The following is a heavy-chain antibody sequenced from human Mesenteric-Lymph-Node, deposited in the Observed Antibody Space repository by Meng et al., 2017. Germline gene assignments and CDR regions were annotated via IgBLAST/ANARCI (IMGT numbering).Heavy chain of an antibody. CDR1: AFTFSRAA. D-gene: IGHD6-19*01. Sequence: GGSLRLSCAASAFTFSRAAMSWVRQAPGKGLEWVSSISGGDTYYADSVKGRFTISRDKSRNTVFLQMNSLTVEDTAVYYCAKCTVNKVHSSGWCNWLDPWGQGTQVTVSS. J-gene: IGHJ5*02. CDR3: AKCTVNKVHSSGWCNWLDP. CDR2: ISGGDT. V-gene: IGHV3-23*01.